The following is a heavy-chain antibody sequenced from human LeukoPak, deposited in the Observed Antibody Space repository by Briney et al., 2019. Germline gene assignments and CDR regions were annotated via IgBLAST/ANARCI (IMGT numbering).Heavy chain of an antibody. CDR2: ISGSGITT. J-gene: IGHJ5*02. V-gene: IGHV3-23*01. D-gene: IGHD2-21*01. CDR1: GFTFRNYA. CDR3: AKEPQNCGGGGCTPEIARGYSWFDP. Sequence: GGSLRLSCAGSGFTFRNYAMSWVRQASGKGLEWVSVISGSGITTYYADSVKGRFTISRDNSKNTLYLQMNSLRAEDTAVYYCAKEPQNCGGGGCTPEIARGYSWFDPWGQGTLVTVSS.